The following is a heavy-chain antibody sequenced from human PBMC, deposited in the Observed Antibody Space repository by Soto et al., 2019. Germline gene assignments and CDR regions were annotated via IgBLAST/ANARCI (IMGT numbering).Heavy chain of an antibody. J-gene: IGHJ5*02. V-gene: IGHV3-30*04. D-gene: IGHD1-1*01. CDR3: ARDLQAGTDNVNWFAP. CDR2: IAYDGSNR. Sequence: QVQLVESGGGVVLPGRSLRLSCAASGFSISRSAMHWVRQAPGKGLEWVAVIAYDGSNRWYADSAKGRFTISKDNSKNTVYLQMSSRRGEDTAVYYCARDLQAGTDNVNWFAPWGQGTLVTVSA. CDR1: GFSISRSA.